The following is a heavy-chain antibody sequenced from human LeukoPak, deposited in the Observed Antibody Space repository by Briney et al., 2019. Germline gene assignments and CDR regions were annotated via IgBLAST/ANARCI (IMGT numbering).Heavy chain of an antibody. J-gene: IGHJ4*02. D-gene: IGHD2-15*01. V-gene: IGHV3-15*01. CDR1: GFTFSNAW. CDR3: TTDLVVVAVYFDY. CDR2: IKSKTDGGTT. Sequence: GGSLRLSCAASGFTFSNAWMSWVRQAPGKGLEWVGRIKSKTDGGTTDYAAPVKGRFTISRDDSKNTLYLQMNSLKTEDTAVYYCTTDLVVVAVYFDYWGQGTLVTVSS.